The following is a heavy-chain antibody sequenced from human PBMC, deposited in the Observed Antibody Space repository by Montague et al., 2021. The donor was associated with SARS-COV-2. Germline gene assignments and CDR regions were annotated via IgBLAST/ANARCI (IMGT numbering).Heavy chain of an antibody. J-gene: IGHJ5*02. D-gene: IGHD3-3*01. CDR1: GFSLSTSGVG. CDR3: AHSPPYYDFWSGYTALYNWFDP. Sequence: PALVKPTQTLTLTCTFSGFSLSTSGVGVGWIRQPPGKALEWLALIYWDDDKRYSPSLKSRLTITKDTSKNQVVLTMTNMYPVDTATYYGAHSPPYYDFWSGYTALYNWFDPWGQGTLVTVSS. CDR2: IYWDDDK. V-gene: IGHV2-5*02.